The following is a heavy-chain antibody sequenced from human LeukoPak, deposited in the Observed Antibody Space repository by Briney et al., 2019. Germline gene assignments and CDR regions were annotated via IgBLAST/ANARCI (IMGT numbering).Heavy chain of an antibody. Sequence: ASVKVSCKGSGYTFTDHYMHWVRQAPGQGLEWMGWINPNSGGTNYAQNFQGRATMTRDTSIRTAYMELSSLRSDDTAVYYCARSMSGGLGFFQSWGQGTLVAVSS. J-gene: IGHJ1*01. V-gene: IGHV1-2*02. D-gene: IGHD2-15*01. CDR3: ARSMSGGLGFFQS. CDR1: GYTFTDHY. CDR2: INPNSGGT.